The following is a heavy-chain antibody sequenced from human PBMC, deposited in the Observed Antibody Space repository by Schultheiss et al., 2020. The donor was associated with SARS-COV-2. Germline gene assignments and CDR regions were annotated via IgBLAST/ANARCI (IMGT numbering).Heavy chain of an antibody. V-gene: IGHV3-7*01. CDR2: IKQDGSEK. D-gene: IGHD2-8*02. Sequence: GGSLRLSCAASGFTFSTHAMSWVRQAPGKGLEWVANIKQDGSEKYYADSVKGRFTISRDNSKNTLYLQMNSLRAEDTAVYYCARVNEGRVTGAFDIWGQGTMVTVS. J-gene: IGHJ3*02. CDR3: ARVNEGRVTGAFDI. CDR1: GFTFSTHA.